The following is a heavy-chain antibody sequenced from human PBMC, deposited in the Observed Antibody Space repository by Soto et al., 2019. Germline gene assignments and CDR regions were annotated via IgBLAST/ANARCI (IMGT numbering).Heavy chain of an antibody. D-gene: IGHD6-6*01. CDR3: ARDGGAARPRYYYYYYGMDV. J-gene: IGHJ6*02. CDR1: GFTFSSYA. V-gene: IGHV3-30-3*01. CDR2: ISYDGSNK. Sequence: VGSLRLSCAASGFTFSSYAMHWVRQAPGKGLEWVAVISYDGSNKYYADSVKGRFTISRDNSKNTLYLQMNSLRAEDTAVYYCARDGGAARPRYYYYYYGMDVWGQGTTVTVSS.